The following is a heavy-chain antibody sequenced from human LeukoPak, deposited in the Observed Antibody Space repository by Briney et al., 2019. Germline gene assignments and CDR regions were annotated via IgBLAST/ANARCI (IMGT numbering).Heavy chain of an antibody. J-gene: IGHJ3*02. CDR2: IYNSGNT. V-gene: IGHV3-53*01. Sequence: GGSLRLSCAASGFTFSSNYMSWVRQAPGKGLEWVSVIYNSGNTYYADSVKGRFTISRDNSKNTLYLQMSSLRAEDTAVYYCAREVFYGAFDIWGQGTMVTVSS. CDR1: GFTFSSNY. CDR3: AREVFYGAFDI. D-gene: IGHD2/OR15-2a*01.